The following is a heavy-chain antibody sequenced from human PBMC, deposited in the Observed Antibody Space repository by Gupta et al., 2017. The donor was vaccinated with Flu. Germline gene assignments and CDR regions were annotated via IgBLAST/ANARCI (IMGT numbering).Heavy chain of an antibody. D-gene: IGHD6-19*01. CDR2: ISGSGGST. V-gene: IGHV3-23*01. CDR1: GFTFSSYA. J-gene: IGHJ6*02. Sequence: EVQLLESGGGLVQPGGSLRLSCAASGFTFSSYAMSWVRQAPGKGLEWVSAISGSGGSTYYADSVKGRFTISRDNSKNTLYLQMNSLRAEDTAVYYCAKDLAIAVAGNYYYGMDVWGQGTTVTVSS. CDR3: AKDLAIAVAGNYYYGMDV.